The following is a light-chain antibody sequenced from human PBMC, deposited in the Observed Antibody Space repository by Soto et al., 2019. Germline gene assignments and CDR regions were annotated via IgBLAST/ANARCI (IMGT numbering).Light chain of an antibody. CDR1: QSVSSN. J-gene: IGKJ3*01. V-gene: IGKV3-15*01. CDR3: QQYDNWPPFT. Sequence: EIVMTQSPATLSVSPGERATLSCRAGQSVSSNLAWYQQKPGQAPRLLIYDASTRVTGIPVRFSGSGSGTEFTLTISSLRSEDFAVDYCQQYDNWPPFTFGAGTKVDIK. CDR2: DAS.